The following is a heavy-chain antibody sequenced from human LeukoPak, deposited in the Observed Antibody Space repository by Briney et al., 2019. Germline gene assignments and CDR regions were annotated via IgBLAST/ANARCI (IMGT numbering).Heavy chain of an antibody. CDR1: FGSISSDSHY. CDR3: ARWSSDWENNYFDP. CDR2: IYYGGTT. V-gene: IGHV4-39*07. D-gene: IGHD6-19*01. J-gene: IGHJ5*02. Sequence: SETLSLTCTVSFGSISSDSHYWGWIRQPPGNRLEWIASIYYGGTTQYNPSLKSRATISIDTSNNRFSLRLTSATPADTAVYYCARWSSDWENNYFDPWGQGILVTVSS.